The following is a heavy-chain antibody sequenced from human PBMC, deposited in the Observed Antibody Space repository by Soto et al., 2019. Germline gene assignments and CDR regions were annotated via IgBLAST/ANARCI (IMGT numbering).Heavy chain of an antibody. Sequence: GGSLRLSCAASGFTFSSYGMHWVRQAPGKGLEWVAVIWYDGSNKYYADSVKGRFTISRDNSKNTLYLQMNSLRAEDTAVYYCARDPITGTTWWWYHYFDYWGQGTLVTVSS. CDR3: ARDPITGTTWWWYHYFDY. CDR2: IWYDGSNK. D-gene: IGHD1-7*01. CDR1: GFTFSSYG. J-gene: IGHJ4*02. V-gene: IGHV3-33*01.